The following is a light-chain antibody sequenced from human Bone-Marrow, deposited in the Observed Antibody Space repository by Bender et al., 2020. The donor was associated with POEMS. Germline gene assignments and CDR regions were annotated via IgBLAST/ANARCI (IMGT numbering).Light chain of an antibody. CDR3: SAYTGTNNLRI. V-gene: IGLV2-8*01. J-gene: IGLJ2*01. CDR2: EVS. CDR1: SSDIGAYNY. Sequence: QSALTQPPSASGSPGQSVTIACTGTSSDIGAYNYVSWYQQHPGKAPKLMLYEVSKRPLGVPDRFSGSKSGNTASLTVSGLQADDEADYYCSAYTGTNNLRIFGGGTRLTVL.